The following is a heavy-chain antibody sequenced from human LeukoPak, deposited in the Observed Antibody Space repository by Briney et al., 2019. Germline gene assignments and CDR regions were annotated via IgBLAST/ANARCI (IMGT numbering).Heavy chain of an antibody. CDR3: AKDPYRASSGLVDY. Sequence: GGSLRLSCATSGFTFSNYAVSLVRQAPGKGLEWVSSISGSGGTTYYADSVKGRFTISRDNSKNTLYLQMNSLRAEDTAVYYCAKDPYRASSGLVDYWDQGTLVTVSS. V-gene: IGHV3-23*01. CDR1: GFTFSNYA. D-gene: IGHD5-12*01. J-gene: IGHJ4*02. CDR2: ISGSGGTT.